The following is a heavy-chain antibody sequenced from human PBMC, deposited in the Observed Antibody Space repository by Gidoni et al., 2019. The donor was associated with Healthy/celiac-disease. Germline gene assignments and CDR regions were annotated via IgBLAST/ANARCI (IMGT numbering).Heavy chain of an antibody. V-gene: IGHV3-30-3*01. CDR1: GFTFSSYA. J-gene: IGHJ4*02. CDR2: ISYDGSNK. D-gene: IGHD4-17*01. CDR3: ARDDKGTTGWDY. Sequence: QVQLVESGGGVVQPGRSLRLSCAAAGFTFSSYAMHWVRQAPGKGLEWVAVISYDGSNKYYADSVKGRVTISRDNSKNTLYLQMNSLRAEDTAVYYCARDDKGTTGWDYWGQGTLVTVSS.